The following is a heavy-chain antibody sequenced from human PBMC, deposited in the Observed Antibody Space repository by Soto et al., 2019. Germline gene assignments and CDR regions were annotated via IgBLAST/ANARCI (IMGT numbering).Heavy chain of an antibody. Sequence: QVQLQQWGAGLLKPSETLSLTSAVYGGSFRTFYWSWIRQPPGKGLEWIGEIKHSGSTNYNPFLKSRATISLDTSKNQFSLKLTSVTAADTAVYFCARDQEGTIDYWGQGTLVTVSS. CDR2: IKHSGST. J-gene: IGHJ4*02. CDR1: GGSFRTFY. CDR3: ARDQEGTIDY. D-gene: IGHD1-1*01. V-gene: IGHV4-34*01.